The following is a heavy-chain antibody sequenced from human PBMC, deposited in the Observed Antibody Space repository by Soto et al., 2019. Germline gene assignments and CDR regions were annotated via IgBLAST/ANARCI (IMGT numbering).Heavy chain of an antibody. J-gene: IGHJ1*01. V-gene: IGHV3-7*01. CDR1: GFTFSSYW. CDR2: IKQDGSEK. CDR3: ARDLYYDFWSGYYRAEYFQH. D-gene: IGHD3-3*01. Sequence: EVQLVESGGGLVQPGGSLGLSCAAPGFTFSSYWLSWVRQVPGKGLGWGPTIKQDGSEKYYVDSVKGRFTISRDNAKNSLYLQMNSLRAEDTAVYYCARDLYYDFWSGYYRAEYFQHWGQGTLVTVSS.